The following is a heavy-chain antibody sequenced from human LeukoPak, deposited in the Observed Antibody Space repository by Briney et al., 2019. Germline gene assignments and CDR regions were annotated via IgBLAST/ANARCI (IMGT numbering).Heavy chain of an antibody. V-gene: IGHV4-34*01. D-gene: IGHD2-15*01. CDR1: GFTFSTSA. CDR2: INHSGTT. CDR3: ARVSDGGIDAFDI. J-gene: IGHJ3*02. Sequence: GSLRLSCAASGFTFSTSAMTWVRQAPGKGLEWIGEINHSGTTNYNPPLKSRVTISVDTSKNQFSLKLSSVTAADTAVYYCARVSDGGIDAFDIWGQGTMVTVSS.